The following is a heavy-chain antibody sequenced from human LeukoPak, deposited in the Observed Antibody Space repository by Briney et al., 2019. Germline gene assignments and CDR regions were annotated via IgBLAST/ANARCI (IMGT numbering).Heavy chain of an antibody. CDR3: ARESPRIAAAGLVDY. CDR2: IHTSGRT. V-gene: IGHV4-4*07. J-gene: IGHJ4*02. Sequence: SETLSLTCTVSGGSITSYYWSWIRQPAGKGLEWIGRIHTSGRTNYNPSLKSRVTMSVDTSKNQFSLKLSSVTAADTAVYYCARESPRIAAAGLVDYWGQGTLVTVSS. D-gene: IGHD6-13*01. CDR1: GGSITSYY.